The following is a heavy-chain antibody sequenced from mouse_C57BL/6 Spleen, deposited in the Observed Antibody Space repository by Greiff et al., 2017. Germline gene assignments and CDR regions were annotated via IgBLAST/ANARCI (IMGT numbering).Heavy chain of an antibody. Sequence: EVKLVESGGGLVKPGGSLKLSCAASGFTFSDYGMHWVRQAPEKGLEWVAYISSGSSTIYYADTVKGRFTISRDNAKNTLFLQMTSLRSEDTAVYYCARRGSSYGYAMDYGGQGTSVTVSS. J-gene: IGHJ4*01. CDR3: ARRGSSYGYAMDY. CDR2: ISSGSSTI. CDR1: GFTFSDYG. D-gene: IGHD1-1*01. V-gene: IGHV5-17*01.